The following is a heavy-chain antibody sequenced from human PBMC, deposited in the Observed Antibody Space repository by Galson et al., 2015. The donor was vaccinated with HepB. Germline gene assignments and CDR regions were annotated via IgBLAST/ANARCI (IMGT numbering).Heavy chain of an antibody. CDR3: ARGENYYDASGLYHFDS. D-gene: IGHD3-22*01. J-gene: IGHJ4*02. CDR1: GGTFSTYA. CDR2: IIPMFGTA. V-gene: IGHV1-69*13. Sequence: SVKVSCKASGGTFSTYAISWVRQAPGQGLEWMGGIIPMFGTANYAQKFQGRVTITADESTSTAYMELSSLRSEDTAVYYCARGENYYDASGLYHFDSWGQGTLVTVSS.